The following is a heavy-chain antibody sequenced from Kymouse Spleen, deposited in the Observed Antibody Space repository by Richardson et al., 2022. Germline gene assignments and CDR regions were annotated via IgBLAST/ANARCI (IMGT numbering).Heavy chain of an antibody. J-gene: IGHJ6*02. CDR3: ARGGGFGELLGLYYYGMDV. D-gene: IGHD3-10*01. V-gene: IGHV4-34*01. Sequence: QVQLQQWGAGLLKPSETLSLTCAVYGGSFSGYYWSWIRQPPGKGLEWIGEINHSGSTNYNPSLKSRVTISVDTSKNQFSLKLSSVTAADTAVYYCARGGGFGELLGLYYYGMDVWGQGTTVTVSS. CDR1: GGSFSGYY. CDR2: INHSGST.